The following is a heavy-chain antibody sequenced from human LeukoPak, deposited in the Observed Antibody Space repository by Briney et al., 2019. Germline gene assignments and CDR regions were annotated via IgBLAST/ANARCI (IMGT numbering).Heavy chain of an antibody. J-gene: IGHJ4*02. V-gene: IGHV4-59*01. Sequence: PSETLSLTCTVSGGSISSYYWSWIRQPPGKGLEWIGYIYYSGSTNYNPSLKSRVTISVDTSKNQFSLKLSSVTAADTAVYYCARAGELLATPFDYWGQVTLVTVSS. CDR2: IYYSGST. CDR3: ARAGELLATPFDY. D-gene: IGHD3-10*01. CDR1: GGSISSYY.